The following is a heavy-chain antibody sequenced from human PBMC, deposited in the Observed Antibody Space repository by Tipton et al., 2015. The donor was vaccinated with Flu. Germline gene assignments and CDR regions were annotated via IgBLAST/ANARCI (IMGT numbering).Heavy chain of an antibody. CDR2: ISAYNGNT. D-gene: IGHD2-2*01. J-gene: IGHJ4*02. CDR1: GYTFTSYG. CDR3: ARDCSSTSCVYF. Sequence: QSGAEVKKPGASVKVSCKASGYTFTSYGISWVRQAPGQGLERMGWISAYNGNTNYAQKLQGRVTMTTDTSTSTAYMGLRSLRSGGTAVYYCARDCSSTSCVYFWGQGTLVTVSS. V-gene: IGHV1-18*04.